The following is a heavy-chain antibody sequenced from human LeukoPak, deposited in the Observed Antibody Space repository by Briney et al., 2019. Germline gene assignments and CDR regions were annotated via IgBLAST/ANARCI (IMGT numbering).Heavy chain of an antibody. V-gene: IGHV4-59*06. J-gene: IGHJ4*02. CDR1: GGSISSYY. D-gene: IGHD6-13*01. CDR3: ARDRGPPYSSSWYSDY. Sequence: SETLSLTCTVSGGSISSYYWSWIRQPAGKGLEWIGYIYYSGSTYYNPSLKSRVTISVDTSKNQFSLKLSSVTAADTAVYYCARDRGPPYSSSWYSDYWGQGTLVTVSS. CDR2: IYYSGST.